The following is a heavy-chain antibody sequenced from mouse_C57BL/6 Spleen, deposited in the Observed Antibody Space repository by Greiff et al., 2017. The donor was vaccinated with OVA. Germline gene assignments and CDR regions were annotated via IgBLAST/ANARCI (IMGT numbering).Heavy chain of an antibody. CDR1: GFNIKDYY. V-gene: IGHV14-1*01. J-gene: IGHJ3*01. CDR2: IDPEDGDT. CDR3: TTPHPHWFAY. Sequence: VQLKQSGAELVRPGASVKLSCTASGFNIKDYYMHWVKQRPEQGLEWIGRIDPEDGDTEYAPKFQGKATMTADTSSNPAYLQLSSLTSEDTAVYYCTTPHPHWFAYWGQGTLVTVSA.